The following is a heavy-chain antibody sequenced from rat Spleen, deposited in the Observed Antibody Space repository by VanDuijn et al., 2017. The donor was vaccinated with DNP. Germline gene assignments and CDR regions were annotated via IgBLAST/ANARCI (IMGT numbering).Heavy chain of an antibody. J-gene: IGHJ2*01. CDR2: ISYDVSST. V-gene: IGHV5-7*01. CDR3: ATRSSYIYVPY. D-gene: IGHD1-2*01. CDR1: GFTFSDYN. Sequence: EVQLVESGGGSVQPGRSLKLSCAASGFTFSDYNMAWVRQAPKKGLEWVATISYDVSSTYYGDSVKGRFTISRDNAKSTLYLQMDSLRSEDTATYYCATRSSYIYVPYWGQGVMVTVSS.